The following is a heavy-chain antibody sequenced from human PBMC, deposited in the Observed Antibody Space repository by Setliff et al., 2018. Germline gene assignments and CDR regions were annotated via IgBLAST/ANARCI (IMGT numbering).Heavy chain of an antibody. Sequence: ASVKVSCKASGFSFTDYLMNWMRQAPEQGLEWMGRINLNTGNIFYAQEFQGRVTLTRDTSTSTAYMELTGLRYDDTAIYYCAKEGNKYGYSSGWFDPWGQGTLVTVSS. CDR1: GFSFTDYL. CDR3: AKEGNKYGYSSGWFDP. V-gene: IGHV1-2*02. J-gene: IGHJ5*02. CDR2: INLNTGNI. D-gene: IGHD6-6*01.